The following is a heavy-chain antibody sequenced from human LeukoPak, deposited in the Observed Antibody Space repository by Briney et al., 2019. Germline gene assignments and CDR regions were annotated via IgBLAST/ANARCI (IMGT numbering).Heavy chain of an antibody. J-gene: IGHJ3*02. CDR1: GGSISSSSYY. CDR2: IYYSGST. Sequence: SETLSLTCTVSGGSISSSSYYWGWIRQPPGKGLEWIGSIYYSGSTYYNPSLKSRVTISVDTSKNQFSLKLSSVTAADTAVYYCARKWSGYSSSWYESRGAFDIWGQGTMVTVSS. V-gene: IGHV4-39*07. D-gene: IGHD6-13*01. CDR3: ARKWSGYSSSWYESRGAFDI.